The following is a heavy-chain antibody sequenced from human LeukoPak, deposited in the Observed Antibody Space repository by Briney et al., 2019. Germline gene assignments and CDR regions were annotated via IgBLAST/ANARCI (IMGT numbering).Heavy chain of an antibody. CDR3: ARVSGSGSFYRVFDY. Sequence: GGSLRLSCAASGFTFNNFWIAWVRQAPGKGLEWVANIKEDGSEKNHVDSVKGRFIISRDNAMNSLSLQVNSLRVEDTAVYYCARVSGSGSFYRVFDYWGQGTPVTVPS. J-gene: IGHJ4*02. CDR2: IKEDGSEK. V-gene: IGHV3-7*05. CDR1: GFTFNNFW. D-gene: IGHD3-10*01.